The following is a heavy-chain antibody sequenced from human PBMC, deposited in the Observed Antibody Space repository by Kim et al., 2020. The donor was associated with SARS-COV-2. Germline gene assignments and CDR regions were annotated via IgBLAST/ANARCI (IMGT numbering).Heavy chain of an antibody. Sequence: GGSLRLSCAASGFTFSSAWMSWVRQTPGKGLEWVGLIKKKTDGGTALYAAPVKGRFTISRDDTENILNLQMNSLKTEDTAVYYCTRSSYDSGRYSCFDPWGQGTLVTVSS. CDR1: GFTFSSAW. D-gene: IGHD3-10*01. CDR3: TRSSYDSGRYSCFDP. V-gene: IGHV3-15*01. CDR2: IKKKTDGGTA. J-gene: IGHJ5*02.